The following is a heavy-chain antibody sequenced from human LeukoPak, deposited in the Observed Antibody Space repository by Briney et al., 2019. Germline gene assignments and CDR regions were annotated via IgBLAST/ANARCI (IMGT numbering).Heavy chain of an antibody. D-gene: IGHD5-18*01. CDR3: ARLLTGKSYGYYFDY. CDR2: INHSGST. V-gene: IGHV4-34*01. J-gene: IGHJ4*02. CDR1: GGSFSGYY. Sequence: PSETLSLTCAVYGGSFSGYYWSWIRQPPGKGLEWIGEINHSGSTNYNPSLKSRVTISVDTSKNQLSLNLSSVTATDTAVYYCARLLTGKSYGYYFDYWGQGTLVTVSS.